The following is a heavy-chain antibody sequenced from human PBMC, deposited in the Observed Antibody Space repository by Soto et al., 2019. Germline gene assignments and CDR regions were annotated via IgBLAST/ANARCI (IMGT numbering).Heavy chain of an antibody. J-gene: IGHJ2*01. D-gene: IGHD6-6*01. CDR3: ARPRRQLPQTGWYFAL. CDR2: INAGNGNT. Sequence: QVQLVQSGAEVKKPGASVKVSCKASGYTFTSYAMHWVRQAPGQRLEWMGWINAGNGNTKYSQKFQGRVTITRDTSASTAYMELSSLRSEDTAVYYCARPRRQLPQTGWYFALWGRGTLVTVSS. CDR1: GYTFTSYA. V-gene: IGHV1-3*01.